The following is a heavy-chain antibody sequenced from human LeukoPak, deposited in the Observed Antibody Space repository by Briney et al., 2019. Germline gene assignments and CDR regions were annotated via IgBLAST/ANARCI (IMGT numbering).Heavy chain of an antibody. V-gene: IGHV3-53*04. Sequence: PGGSLGLSCAASGFTVSSNYMSWVRQAPGKGLEWVSFIYSDGTTYYADSVKGRFTISRHNSKNTLYLQMNTLRAEDTAVYYCARSNWYFDVWGRGTLVTVSS. J-gene: IGHJ2*01. CDR2: IYSDGTT. CDR3: ARSNWYFDV. CDR1: GFTVSSNY.